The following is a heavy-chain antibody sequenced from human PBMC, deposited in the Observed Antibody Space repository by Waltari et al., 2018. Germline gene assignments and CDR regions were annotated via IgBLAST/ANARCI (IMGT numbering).Heavy chain of an antibody. Sequence: QLQLQESGPGLVKPSETLSLTCTVSGGSISSSSYYLGWIRQPPAQGLEWIGSIYYSGSTYYNPSLKSRVTISVDTSKNQFSLKLSSVTAADTAVYYCARRRTTMVRGVPVDSRTDYWGQGTLVTVSS. J-gene: IGHJ4*02. CDR1: GGSISSSSYY. V-gene: IGHV4-39*01. CDR3: ARRRTTMVRGVPVDSRTDY. CDR2: IYYSGST. D-gene: IGHD3-10*01.